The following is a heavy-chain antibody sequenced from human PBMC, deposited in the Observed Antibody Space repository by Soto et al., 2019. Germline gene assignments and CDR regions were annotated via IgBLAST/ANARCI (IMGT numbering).Heavy chain of an antibody. CDR3: ANAAGYCSSTSGYSADY. J-gene: IGHJ4*02. CDR1: GFTFSSYA. D-gene: IGHD2-2*01. V-gene: IGHV3-23*01. Sequence: EVQLLESGGGLVQPGGSLRLSCAASGFTFSSYAMSWVRQAPGKGLEWVSAISGSGGSTYYADSVKGRFTISRDNSKNTLYLQMNSLRAEDTAVYYCANAAGYCSSTSGYSADYWGQGTLVTVSS. CDR2: ISGSGGST.